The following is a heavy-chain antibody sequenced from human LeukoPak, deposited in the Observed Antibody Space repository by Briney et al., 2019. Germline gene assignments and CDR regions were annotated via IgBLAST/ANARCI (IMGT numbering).Heavy chain of an antibody. V-gene: IGHV1-69*06. CDR2: IIPIFGTT. CDR3: ARAFGGHDEWYYFDY. CDR1: GGTFSSYA. J-gene: IGHJ4*02. Sequence: VASVKVSCKAPGGTFSSYAISWVRQAPGQGLEWMGGIIPIFGTTNYAQKFQDRVTITADKSTSTAYVELSSLRSEDTAVYYCARAFGGHDEWYYFDYWGQGTLVTVSS. D-gene: IGHD5-12*01.